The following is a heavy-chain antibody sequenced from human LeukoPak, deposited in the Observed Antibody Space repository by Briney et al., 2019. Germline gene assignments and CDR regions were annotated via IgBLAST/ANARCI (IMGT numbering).Heavy chain of an antibody. J-gene: IGHJ3*02. CDR3: ARRSAARDAFDI. Sequence: GGSLRLSCAASGFSFSSYWMHWVRQAPGKGLVWVSRINSDGSTTNYADSVKGRFTISRDNAKNTLYLQMNSLRAEDTAAYYCARRSAARDAFDIWGQGTMVTVSS. V-gene: IGHV3-74*01. D-gene: IGHD6-6*01. CDR2: INSDGSTT. CDR1: GFSFSSYW.